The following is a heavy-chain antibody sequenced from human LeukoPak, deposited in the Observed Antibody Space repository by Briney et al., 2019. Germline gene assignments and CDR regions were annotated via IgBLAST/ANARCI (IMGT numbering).Heavy chain of an antibody. CDR2: INPKSDFT. Sequence: ASVRVSCKASGYTFTAYYMHWVRQTPGQGLEWLGWINPKSDFTKYPQKFQGRVTMTRDTSSSTVYMELSRLRSDDTAVYYCARDGVGYYDSSGYYYFQHWGQGTLVTVSS. D-gene: IGHD3-22*01. J-gene: IGHJ1*01. V-gene: IGHV1-2*02. CDR1: GYTFTAYY. CDR3: ARDGVGYYDSSGYYYFQH.